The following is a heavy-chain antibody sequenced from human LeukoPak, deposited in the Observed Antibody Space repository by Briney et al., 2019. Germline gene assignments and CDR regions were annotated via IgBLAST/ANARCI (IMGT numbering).Heavy chain of an antibody. CDR2: INAGNGNT. V-gene: IGHV1-3*01. CDR3: ARGRAVAGTFDY. Sequence: ASVKVSCKASGYTFTSYAMHWVRQAPGQRLEWMGWINAGNGNTKYSQKFQGRVTITGDTSASTAYMELSSLRSEDTAVYYCARGRAVAGTFDYWGQGTLVTVSS. J-gene: IGHJ4*02. CDR1: GYTFTSYA. D-gene: IGHD6-19*01.